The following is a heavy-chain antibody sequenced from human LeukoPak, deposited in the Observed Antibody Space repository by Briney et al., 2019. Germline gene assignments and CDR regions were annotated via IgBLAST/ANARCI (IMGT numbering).Heavy chain of an antibody. V-gene: IGHV1-18*01. CDR2: ISACNGNT. D-gene: IGHD6-13*01. CDR1: GYTFTSYG. CDR3: ARVSSSWYVYFDY. Sequence: ASVKVSCKASGYTFTSYGISWVRQAPGQGLEWMGWISACNGNTNYAQKLQGRVTMTTDTSTNTAYMELRSLRFDDTAVYYCARVSSSWYVYFDYWGQGTLVTVSS. J-gene: IGHJ4*02.